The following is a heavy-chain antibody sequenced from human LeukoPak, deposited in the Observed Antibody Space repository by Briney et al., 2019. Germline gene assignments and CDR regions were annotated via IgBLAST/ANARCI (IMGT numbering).Heavy chain of an antibody. CDR1: GFTFSSYG. CDR3: AKDRGYNSGRGPIDY. V-gene: IGHV3-30*18. CDR2: ISYDGTNK. J-gene: IGHJ4*02. D-gene: IGHD6-19*01. Sequence: GRSLRLSGAASGFTFSSYGMHWVRQSPGKGLEWVAFISYDGTNKYYADSVKGRFPISRDNSKNTLYLQMNSLRAEDTAVYYCAKDRGYNSGRGPIDYWGQGTLVTVSS.